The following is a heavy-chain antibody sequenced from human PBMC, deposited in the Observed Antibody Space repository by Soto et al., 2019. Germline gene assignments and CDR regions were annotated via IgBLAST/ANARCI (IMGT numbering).Heavy chain of an antibody. D-gene: IGHD3-9*01. CDR3: ASDLTGYAYFDY. CDR2: INHSGST. J-gene: IGHJ4*01. V-gene: IGHV4-34*01. CDR1: GGSFSGYY. Sequence: PSETLSLTCAVYGGSFSGYYWSWIRQPPGKGLEWIGEINHSGSTNYNPSLKSRVTISVDTSKNQFSLKLTSVTAADTAVYYCASDLTGYAYFDYWGHGTLVTVSS.